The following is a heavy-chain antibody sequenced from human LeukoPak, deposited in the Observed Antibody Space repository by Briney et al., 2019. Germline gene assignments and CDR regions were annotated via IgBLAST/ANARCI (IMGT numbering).Heavy chain of an antibody. CDR1: GFTFSSYS. CDR3: AGQHDHDY. V-gene: IGHV3-48*01. CDR2: ISSSSSTI. D-gene: IGHD1-1*01. Sequence: QPGGSLRLSCAASGFTFSSYSMNWVRQAPGKGLEWVSYISSSSSTIYYADSVKGRFTISRDNAKNSLYLQMNSLRAEDTAVYYCAGQHDHDYWGQGTLVTVSS. J-gene: IGHJ4*02.